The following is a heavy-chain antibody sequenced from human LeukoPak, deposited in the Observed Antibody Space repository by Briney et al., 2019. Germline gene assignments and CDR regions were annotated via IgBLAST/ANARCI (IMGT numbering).Heavy chain of an antibody. D-gene: IGHD3-3*01. V-gene: IGHV1-18*01. CDR1: GYTFTSYG. J-gene: IGHJ5*02. CDR3: ARDADVGDFWSGYYWPWFDP. CDR2: ISAYNGNT. Sequence: ASVKVSCKASGYTFTSYGISWVRQAPGQGLEWMGWISAYNGNTNYAQKLQGRVTMTTDTPTSTAYMELRSLRSDDTAVYYCARDADVGDFWSGYYWPWFDPWGQGTLVTVSS.